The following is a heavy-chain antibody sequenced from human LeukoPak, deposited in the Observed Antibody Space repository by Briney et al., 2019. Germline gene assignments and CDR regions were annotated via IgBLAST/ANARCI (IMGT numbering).Heavy chain of an antibody. V-gene: IGHV4-39*01. CDR3: ARLNQDDFWSGYYFDY. Sequence: SETLSLTCTVSGGSISSSSYYWGWIRQPPGKGLEWIGSIYYSGSTYYNPSLKSRVTISVDTSKNQFSLKLSSVTAADTAVYYCARLNQDDFWSGYYFDYWGQGTLVTVSS. CDR2: IYYSGST. CDR1: GGSISSSSYY. D-gene: IGHD3-3*01. J-gene: IGHJ4*02.